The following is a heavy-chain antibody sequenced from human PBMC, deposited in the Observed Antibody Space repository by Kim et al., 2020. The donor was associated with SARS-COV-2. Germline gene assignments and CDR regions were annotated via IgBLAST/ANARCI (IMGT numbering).Heavy chain of an antibody. CDR2: INHSGST. J-gene: IGHJ6*02. CDR3: ARPLPLRKTPYYYYGMDV. V-gene: IGHV4-34*01. Sequence: SETLSLTCAVYGGSFSGYYWSWIRQPPGKGLEWIGEINHSGSTNYNPSLKSRVTISVDTSKNQFSLKLSSVTAADTAVYYCARPLPLRKTPYYYYGMDVWGQGTTVTVSS. CDR1: GGSFSGYY.